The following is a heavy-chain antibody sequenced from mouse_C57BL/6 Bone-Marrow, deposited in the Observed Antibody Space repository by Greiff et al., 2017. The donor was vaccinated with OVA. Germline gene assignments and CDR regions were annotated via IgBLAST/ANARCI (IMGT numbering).Heavy chain of an antibody. CDR2: IDPTNDYT. V-gene: IGHV1-4*01. CDR3: TRGYYFDN. J-gene: IGHJ2*01. CDR1: GYTFTSYT. Sequence: QVQLQQSGAELARPGASVKMSCKASGYTFTSYTIHWVKQRPGQGLEWIGYIDPTNDYTNYNQKFKGKATLTADKSSSTDYMHLSSLTSEDSEVYYDTRGYYFDNWGQGTTLT.